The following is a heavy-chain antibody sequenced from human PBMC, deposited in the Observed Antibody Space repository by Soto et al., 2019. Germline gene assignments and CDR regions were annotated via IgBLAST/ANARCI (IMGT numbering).Heavy chain of an antibody. CDR1: VYTFSSYA. CDR2: INAGYGNT. J-gene: IGHJ4*02. V-gene: IGHV1-3*01. Sequence: XSVKVSCKASVYTFSSYAMHWVRQAPGQSLEWMGWINAGYGNTKSSQKFQDRVTISRDTSASTAYMELNSLRAEDTAVYYCARDLIYGESNPSGDYWGQGTLVTVS. CDR3: ARDLIYGESNPSGDY. D-gene: IGHD3-10*01.